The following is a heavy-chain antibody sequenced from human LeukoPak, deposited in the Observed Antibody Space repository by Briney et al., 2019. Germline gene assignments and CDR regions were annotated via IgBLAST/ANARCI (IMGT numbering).Heavy chain of an antibody. CDR2: ISYDRSNK. V-gene: IGHV3-30*04. J-gene: IGHJ4*02. CDR3: ARGYDSLTPSVY. Sequence: GGSLRLSCAASGFTFSSYAMHWVRQAPGKGLEWVAFISYDRSNKYYADSVKGRFTISRDNAKNTLYLQMNSLRAEDTAVYYCARGYDSLTPSVYWGQGALVTVSS. CDR1: GFTFSSYA. D-gene: IGHD3-9*01.